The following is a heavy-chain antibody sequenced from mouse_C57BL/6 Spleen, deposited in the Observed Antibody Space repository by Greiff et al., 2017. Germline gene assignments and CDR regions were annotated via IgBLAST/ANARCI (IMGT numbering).Heavy chain of an antibody. Sequence: QVQLKQPGAELVQPGASVKLSCKASGYTFTSYWMHWVKQRPGRGLEWIGRIDPNSGGTKYNEKFKSKATLTVDKPSSPAYMQLSSLTSEDSAVCYWARIDYGSSYLFDYWGEDATLTVSS. CDR1: GYTFTSYW. CDR3: ARIDYGSSYLFDY. V-gene: IGHV1-72*01. J-gene: IGHJ2*01. CDR2: IDPNSGGT. D-gene: IGHD1-1*01.